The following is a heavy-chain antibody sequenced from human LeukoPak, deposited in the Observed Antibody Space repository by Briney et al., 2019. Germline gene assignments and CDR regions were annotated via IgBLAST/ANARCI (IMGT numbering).Heavy chain of an antibody. V-gene: IGHV4-39*01. D-gene: IGHD2-15*01. CDR2: IYYSGRT. CDR1: GGSISNNNYY. CDR3: ARSSSLGYCSGGSCYRKHFDY. J-gene: IGHJ4*02. Sequence: PSETPSLTCTVSGGSISNNNYYWGWIRQPPGKGLEWIGSIYYSGRTYNNPSLESRITMSVDTSKNQFSLKLSSVIATDTAVYYCARSSSLGYCSGGSCYRKHFDYWGLGTLVTVSS.